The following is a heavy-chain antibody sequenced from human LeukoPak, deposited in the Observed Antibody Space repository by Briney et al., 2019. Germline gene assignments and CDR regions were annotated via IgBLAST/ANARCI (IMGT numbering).Heavy chain of an antibody. Sequence: QTGGSLRLSCAASGFTFSSYWMHWVRQAPGKGLVWVSRINSDGSSTSYADSVKGRFTISRDNAKNTLYLQINSLRAEDTAVYYCVKDWSTVVSPGHYWGQGTLVSVSS. V-gene: IGHV3-74*01. CDR2: INSDGSST. CDR3: VKDWSTVVSPGHY. J-gene: IGHJ4*02. D-gene: IGHD4-23*01. CDR1: GFTFSSYW.